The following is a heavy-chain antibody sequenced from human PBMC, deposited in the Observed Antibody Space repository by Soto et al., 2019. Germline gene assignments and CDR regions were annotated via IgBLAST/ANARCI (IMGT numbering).Heavy chain of an antibody. J-gene: IGHJ4*02. CDR2: TYYESKWYH. D-gene: IGHD3-10*01. CDR1: GDSVSSGSAA. CDR3: ARNYYGSGSYYTPFDS. V-gene: IGHV6-1*01. Sequence: QVQLQQSGPGLVKPSQTLSVTCAISGDSVSSGSAAWHWIRQSPSRGLEWLGRTYYESKWYHDYAVFVKSRMTINPDTSKNQFPLQLSSVTPEDTAGYYCARNYYGSGSYYTPFDSWGQGTLVTVSP.